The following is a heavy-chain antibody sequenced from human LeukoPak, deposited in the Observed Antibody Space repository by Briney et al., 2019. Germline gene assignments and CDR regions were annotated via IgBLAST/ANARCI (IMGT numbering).Heavy chain of an antibody. Sequence: ASVKVSCKASGYTLTSYDINWVRQATGQGLEWMGWMNPNSGRTGYAQNFQGRITITRNTSISTAYMELSSLRSEDTAVYYCARDVSGWTEGHFDYWGQGTLVTVSS. D-gene: IGHD1-1*01. CDR3: ARDVSGWTEGHFDY. CDR1: GYTLTSYD. J-gene: IGHJ4*02. CDR2: MNPNSGRT. V-gene: IGHV1-8*01.